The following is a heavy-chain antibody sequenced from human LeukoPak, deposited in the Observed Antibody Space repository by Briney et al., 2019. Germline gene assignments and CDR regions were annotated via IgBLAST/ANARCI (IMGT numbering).Heavy chain of an antibody. CDR1: GFTVSSNY. J-gene: IGHJ6*02. V-gene: IGHV3-53*05. D-gene: IGHD3-16*01. CDR2: IYSGGST. Sequence: GGSLRLSCAASGFTVSSNYMSWVRQAPGKGLEWVSVIYSGGSTYYADSVKGRFTISRGNAKNSLYLQMNSLRAEDTALYYCAKDSVWGAYYYYGMDVWGQGTTVTVSS. CDR3: AKDSVWGAYYYYGMDV.